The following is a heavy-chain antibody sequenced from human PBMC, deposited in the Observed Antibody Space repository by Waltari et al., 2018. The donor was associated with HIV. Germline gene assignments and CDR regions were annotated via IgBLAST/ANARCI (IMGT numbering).Heavy chain of an antibody. CDR3: AKDRGTGYDYLHH. CDR1: GLPFDDCT. D-gene: IGHD5-12*01. J-gene: IGHJ4*02. V-gene: IGHV3-43*01. Sequence: EMQLVESGETVVQPGGSVVLSCAASGLPFDDCTLHWFRQAPGKGLEWVSLIYCDSSSTYYADSVKGRFTISRDNSKNSLYLQMHSLTTEDTAVYYCAKDRGTGYDYLHHWGQGTLVTVSS. CDR2: IYCDSSST.